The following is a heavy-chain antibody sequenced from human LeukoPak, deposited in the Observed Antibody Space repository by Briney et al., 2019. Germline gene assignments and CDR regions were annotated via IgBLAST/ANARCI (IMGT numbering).Heavy chain of an antibody. CDR2: ISYSGST. CDR3: AREPGFDSSGYLNWFDP. Sequence: SETLSLTCTVSGGSISSYYWSWIRQPPGKGLEWIACISYSGSTKYNPSLKSRVTISVDTSKSQLSLKLSSVTAADTAVYYCAREPGFDSSGYLNWFDPWGQGTLVTVSS. D-gene: IGHD3-22*01. J-gene: IGHJ5*02. V-gene: IGHV4-59*01. CDR1: GGSISSYY.